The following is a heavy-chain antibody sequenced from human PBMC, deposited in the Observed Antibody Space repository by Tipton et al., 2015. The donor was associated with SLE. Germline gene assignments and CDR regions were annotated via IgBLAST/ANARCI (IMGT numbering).Heavy chain of an antibody. Sequence: TLSLTCSVSGASISSGNYHWSWIRQPAGKGLELIGRIYTSGSTNYNPSHKSRVTISLDTSKNQFSLKLSSVTAADTAVYYCAISTVTDHLWGQGTLVTVSS. J-gene: IGHJ4*02. D-gene: IGHD4-17*01. CDR1: GASISSGNYH. CDR3: AISTVTDHL. V-gene: IGHV4-61*02. CDR2: IYTSGST.